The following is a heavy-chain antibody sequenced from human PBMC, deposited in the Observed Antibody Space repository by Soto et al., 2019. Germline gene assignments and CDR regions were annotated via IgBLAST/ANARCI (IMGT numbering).Heavy chain of an antibody. D-gene: IGHD6-19*01. J-gene: IGHJ4*02. Sequence: SGPTLVNPTQTLTLTCTFSGFSLSTSGVGVGWIRQPPGKALEWLALIYWNDDKRYSPSLKSRLTITKDTSKNQVVLTMTNMDPVDTATYYCAHRRRTTHSSGWYPFDYWGQGTLVTVS. CDR1: GFSLSTSGVG. V-gene: IGHV2-5*01. CDR2: IYWNDDK. CDR3: AHRRRTTHSSGWYPFDY.